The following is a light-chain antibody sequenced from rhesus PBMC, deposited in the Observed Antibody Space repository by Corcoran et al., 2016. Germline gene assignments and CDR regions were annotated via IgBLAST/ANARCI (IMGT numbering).Light chain of an antibody. CDR3: QQYSNWPLT. CDR1: QRVSSR. Sequence: EIVMTQSPATLSLSPGERATLSCRASQRVSSRLAWYQQQPGQDPRLLSNGASSRATGIPDRFSCRGSGTEFTLTSSSLEPEDFAVYYCQQYSNWPLTFGGGTKVEIK. V-gene: IGKV3-42*03. CDR2: GAS. J-gene: IGKJ4*01.